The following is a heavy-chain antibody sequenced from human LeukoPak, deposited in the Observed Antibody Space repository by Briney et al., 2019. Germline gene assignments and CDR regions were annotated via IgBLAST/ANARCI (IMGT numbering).Heavy chain of an antibody. J-gene: IGHJ4*02. CDR2: ISSSSSYI. D-gene: IGHD4-17*01. Sequence: GGSLRLSCAASGFTFSSYSMNWVRQAPGKGLEWVSSISSSSSYIYYADSVKGRFTISRDNAKNSLYLQMNSLRAEDTAVYYCARGAEIYGDYAVFDYWGQGTLVTVSS. V-gene: IGHV3-21*01. CDR3: ARGAEIYGDYAVFDY. CDR1: GFTFSSYS.